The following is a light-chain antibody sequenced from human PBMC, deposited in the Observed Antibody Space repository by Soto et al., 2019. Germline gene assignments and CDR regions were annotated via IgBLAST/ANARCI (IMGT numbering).Light chain of an antibody. CDR2: TAS. CDR3: QQSYSTPPT. J-gene: IGKJ2*01. V-gene: IGKV1-39*01. CDR1: QYISNY. Sequence: DIKMTQSPSSLSASVGDRVTITCRASQYISNYLNWYQQKSVTAPKLLIHTASTLQSGVPSRVSGRGSGPDFTLTISSVQPDDFAIYFCQQSYSTPPTFGQGTTLEIK.